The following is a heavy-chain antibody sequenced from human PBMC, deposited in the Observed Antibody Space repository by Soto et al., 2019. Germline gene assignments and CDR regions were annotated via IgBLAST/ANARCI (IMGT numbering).Heavy chain of an antibody. D-gene: IGHD6-19*01. CDR3: ARGGQWLVPDY. V-gene: IGHV3-48*01. J-gene: IGHJ4*02. CDR1: GFTVSSYS. CDR2: ISSSSSTI. Sequence: EVQLVESGGGLVQPGGSLRLSCAASGFTVSSYSMNWVRQAPGKGLEWVSYISSSSSTIYYADSVKGRFTISRDNAKNSLYLQMNSLRAEDTAVYYCARGGQWLVPDYWGQGTLVTVSS.